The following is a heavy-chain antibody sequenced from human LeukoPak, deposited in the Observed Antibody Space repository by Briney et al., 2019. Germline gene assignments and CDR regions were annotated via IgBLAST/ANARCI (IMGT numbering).Heavy chain of an antibody. CDR3: ARDSGRPPTSFDY. CDR2: IIPILDLT. J-gene: IGHJ4*02. V-gene: IGHV1-69*04. CDR1: GGTFTHFG. Sequence: SVKVSCKASGGTFTHFGISWVRQAPGQGLEWMGRIIPILDLTKYAPKIQDRVTITADKSTSTAYMELNSLRSEDTAVYFCARDSGRPPTSFDYWGQGTLVTVSS. D-gene: IGHD1-1*01.